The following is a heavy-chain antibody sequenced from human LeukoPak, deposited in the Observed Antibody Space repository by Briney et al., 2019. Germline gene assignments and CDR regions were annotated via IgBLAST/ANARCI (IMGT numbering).Heavy chain of an antibody. CDR3: AKDWAYYYGSGSYSAFDY. D-gene: IGHD3-10*01. CDR2: ISWNSGSI. CDR1: GFTFDDYA. J-gene: IGHJ4*02. Sequence: GRSLRLSCAASGFTFDDYAMHWVRQAPGKGLEWVSGISWNSGSIGYADSVKGRFTISRDNAKNSLYLQMNSLRAEDTALYYCAKDWAYYYGSGSYSAFDYWGQGTLVTVSS. V-gene: IGHV3-9*01.